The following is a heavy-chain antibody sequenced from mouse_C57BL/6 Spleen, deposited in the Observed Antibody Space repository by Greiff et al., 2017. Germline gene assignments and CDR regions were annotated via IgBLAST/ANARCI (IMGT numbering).Heavy chain of an antibody. CDR3: ARSLRPPDY. CDR2: IDPSDSYT. CDR1: GYTFTSYW. D-gene: IGHD3-2*02. V-gene: IGHV1-50*01. Sequence: QVQLQQPGAELVKPGASVKLSCKASGYTFTSYWMQWVKQRPGQGLEWIGEIDPSDSYTNYHQKFKGQATLTVDTSSSTAYMQLSSLTSEDPAVYYCARSLRPPDYWGQGTTLTVSS. J-gene: IGHJ2*01.